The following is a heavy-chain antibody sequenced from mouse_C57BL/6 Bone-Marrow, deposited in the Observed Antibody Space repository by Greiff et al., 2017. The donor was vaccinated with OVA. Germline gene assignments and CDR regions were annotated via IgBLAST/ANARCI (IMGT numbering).Heavy chain of an antibody. J-gene: IGHJ4*01. CDR3: ARDGYIYAMDY. Sequence: QVQLQQPGAELVKPGASVKLSCKASGYTFTSYWMHWVKQRPGQGLEWIGMIHPNSGSTKYNEKFKSKATLTVDKSSSTAYMQLSSLTSEDSAVYYCARDGYIYAMDYWGQGTSVTVSS. V-gene: IGHV1-64*01. CDR2: IHPNSGST. CDR1: GYTFTSYW. D-gene: IGHD2-3*01.